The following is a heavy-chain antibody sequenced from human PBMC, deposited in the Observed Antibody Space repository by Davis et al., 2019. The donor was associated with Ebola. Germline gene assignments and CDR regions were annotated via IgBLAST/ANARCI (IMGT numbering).Heavy chain of an antibody. CDR1: GGSISSYY. CDR2: IYYSGST. Sequence: PLETLSLTCTVSGGSISSYYWSWIRQPPGKGLEWIGYIYYSGSTNYNPSLKSRVTISVDTSKNQFSLKLSSVTAADTAVYYCARNLGGAFDIWGQGTMVTVSS. J-gene: IGHJ3*02. CDR3: ARNLGGAFDI. D-gene: IGHD1-14*01. V-gene: IGHV4-59*12.